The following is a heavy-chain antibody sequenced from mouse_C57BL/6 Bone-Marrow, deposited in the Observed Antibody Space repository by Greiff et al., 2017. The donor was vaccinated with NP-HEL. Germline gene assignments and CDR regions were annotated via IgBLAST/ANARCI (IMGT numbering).Heavy chain of an antibody. V-gene: IGHV1-64*01. CDR1: GYTFTSYW. Sequence: VQLQQPGAELVKPGASVKLSCKASGYTFTSYWMHWVKQRPGQGLEWIGMIHPNSGSTNYNEKFKSKATLTVDKSSSTAYMQLSSLTSEDSAVYYCASSPITTVVPPDYWGQGTTLTVSS. CDR2: IHPNSGST. CDR3: ASSPITTVVPPDY. D-gene: IGHD1-1*01. J-gene: IGHJ2*01.